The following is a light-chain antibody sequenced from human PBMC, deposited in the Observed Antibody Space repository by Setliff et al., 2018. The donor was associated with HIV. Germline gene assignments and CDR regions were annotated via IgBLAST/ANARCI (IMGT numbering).Light chain of an antibody. J-gene: IGLJ3*02. CDR3: QVWDSTSDHWV. V-gene: IGLV3-21*03. CDR2: DDS. CDR1: YIGAKS. Sequence: SYELTQPPSVSVAPGKTATLTCGGNYIGAKSVHWYQQKPGQAPILVVYDDSDRPSGIPERFSGSNSGDTATLTISRVEAGDEADFYCQVWDSTSDHWVFGGGTQLTVL.